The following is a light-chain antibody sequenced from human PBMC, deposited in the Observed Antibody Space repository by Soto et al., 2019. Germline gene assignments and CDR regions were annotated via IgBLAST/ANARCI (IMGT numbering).Light chain of an antibody. V-gene: IGLV2-14*01. Sequence: QSALAQLASVSGSPGQSITISCTGTSGDIGSYNRVSWYQQHPGKAPKLIIYEVTDWPSGVSNRFSGSKSGNTASLTISGLQAEDEAEYYCSSYTNINTRACVFGTGTKVTVL. CDR1: SGDIGSYNR. CDR3: SSYTNINTRACV. CDR2: EVT. J-gene: IGLJ1*01.